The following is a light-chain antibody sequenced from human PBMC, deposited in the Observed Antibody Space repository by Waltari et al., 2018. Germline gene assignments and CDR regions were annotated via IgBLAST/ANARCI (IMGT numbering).Light chain of an antibody. Sequence: SSELTQDPAVSVALGQTVKITCQGDSLKNYYTSWYQKKPGQAPILVISGPNNRPSGIPDRFSGTGSRDTASLTITGAQAEDEADYFCGSRDATGDHVLFGGGTKLTVL. V-gene: IGLV3-19*01. CDR1: SLKNYY. CDR2: GPN. J-gene: IGLJ2*01. CDR3: GSRDATGDHVL.